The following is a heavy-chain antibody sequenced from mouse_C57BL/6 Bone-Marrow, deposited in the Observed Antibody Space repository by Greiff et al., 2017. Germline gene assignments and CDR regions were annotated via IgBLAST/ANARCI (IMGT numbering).Heavy chain of an antibody. Sequence: QVQLKQPGAELVKPGASVKVSCKASGYTFTSYWMHWVKQRPGQGLEWIGRIHPSDSDTNYNQKFKGKATLTVDKSSSTAYMQLSSLTSEDSAVYYCAIRVGGYYAMDYWGQGTAVTVSS. J-gene: IGHJ4*01. D-gene: IGHD1-1*01. CDR2: IHPSDSDT. CDR1: GYTFTSYW. CDR3: AIRVGGYYAMDY. V-gene: IGHV1-74*01.